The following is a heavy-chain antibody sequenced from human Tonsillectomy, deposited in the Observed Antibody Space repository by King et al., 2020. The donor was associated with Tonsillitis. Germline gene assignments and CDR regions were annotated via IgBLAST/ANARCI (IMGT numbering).Heavy chain of an antibody. D-gene: IGHD3-22*01. CDR2: INPNSGGT. V-gene: IGHV1-2*02. CDR3: ARDMDYYDSSSFDY. J-gene: IGHJ4*02. Sequence: VQLVESGAEVKKPGASVKVSCKASGYTFTSYYMHWVRQAPGQGLEWMGWINPNSGGTNYAQKFQGRVTVTRDTSISTAYMELSRLRSDDTAVYYCARDMDYYDSSSFDYWGQGTLVTVSS. CDR1: GYTFTSYY.